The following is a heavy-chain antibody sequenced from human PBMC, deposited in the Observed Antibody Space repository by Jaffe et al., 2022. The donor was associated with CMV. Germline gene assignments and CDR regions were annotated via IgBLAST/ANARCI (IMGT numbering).Heavy chain of an antibody. J-gene: IGHJ5*02. V-gene: IGHV3-21*06. CDR3: AREGTHMNWFDP. D-gene: IGHD3-10*01. CDR2: ISGANPYM. Sequence: EVQLVESGGGLVKPGGSLTLSCLASGFTFSDHYMNWVRQAPGKGLEWVASISGANPYMYYAHSVRGRFTISRDNAKNSLYLQLTNLRAEDTAVYYCAREGTHMNWFDPWGQGTLVSVSS. CDR1: GFTFSDHY.